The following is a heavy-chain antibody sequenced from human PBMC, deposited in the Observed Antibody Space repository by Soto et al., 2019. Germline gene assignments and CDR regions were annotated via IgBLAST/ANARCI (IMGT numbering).Heavy chain of an antibody. V-gene: IGHV3-33*01. CDR2: IWYDGSNK. CDR3: ARATSGYYYCYGMDV. Sequence: QVQLVESGGGVVQPGRSLRLSCAASGFTFSSYGMHWVRQAPGKGLEWVAVIWYDGSNKYYADSVKGRFTISRDNSKNPLYLQLNSLRAEDTAVYYCARATSGYYYCYGMDVWGQWTKVTVSS. D-gene: IGHD3-3*01. J-gene: IGHJ6*02. CDR1: GFTFSSYG.